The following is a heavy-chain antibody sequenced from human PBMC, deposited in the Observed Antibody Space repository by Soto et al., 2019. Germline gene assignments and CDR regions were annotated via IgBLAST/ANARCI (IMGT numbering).Heavy chain of an antibody. CDR1: GFTFSSYA. V-gene: IGHV3-23*01. D-gene: IGHD6-19*01. Sequence: GGSLRLSCAASGFTFSSYAMSWVRQAPGKGLEWVSTISGSGDNTYYADSVKGRFTISRDNSKNTLYLQVNSLRAEDTAVYYCAKRLSVAFPPPFDCWGLGTLVTVSS. J-gene: IGHJ4*01. CDR2: ISGSGDNT. CDR3: AKRLSVAFPPPFDC.